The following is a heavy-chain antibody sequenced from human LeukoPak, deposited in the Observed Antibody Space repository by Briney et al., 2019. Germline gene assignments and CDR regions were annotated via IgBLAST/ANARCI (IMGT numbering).Heavy chain of an antibody. CDR3: ARLGYSGTFDY. J-gene: IGHJ4*02. Sequence: GGSLRLSCAASGFTFSSYEMNWVRQAPGKGLEWVSYISSSGSTIYYADSVKGRFTISRDNAKNSLYLQMNSLRAEDTAVYYCARLGYSGTFDYWGQGTLVTVSS. CDR1: GFTFSSYE. D-gene: IGHD5-12*01. CDR2: ISSSGSTI. V-gene: IGHV3-48*03.